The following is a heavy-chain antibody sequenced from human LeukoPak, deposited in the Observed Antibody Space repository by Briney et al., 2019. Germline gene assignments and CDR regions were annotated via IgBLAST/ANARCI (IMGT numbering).Heavy chain of an antibody. CDR2: IYYSGST. Sequence: NRSETLSLTCTVSRGSISSYYGSWIRQPPGQGLEGIGYIYYSGSTNYNPSLKSRVTISVDTSKNQFSLRLSSVTAADTAVYYCAGSGSGSYYSPWYFDLWGRGTLVTVSS. CDR3: AGSGSGSYYSPWYFDL. J-gene: IGHJ2*01. V-gene: IGHV4-59*01. CDR1: RGSISSYY. D-gene: IGHD3-10*01.